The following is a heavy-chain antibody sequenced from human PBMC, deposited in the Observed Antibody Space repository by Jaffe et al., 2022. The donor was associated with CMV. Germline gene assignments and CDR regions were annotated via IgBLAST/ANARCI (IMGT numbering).Heavy chain of an antibody. CDR3: ARHTTMVRGGNTYDSSGYYFAPDFDY. V-gene: IGHV4-39*01. CDR1: GGSISSSSYY. J-gene: IGHJ4*02. D-gene: IGHD3-22*01. Sequence: QLQLQESGPGLVKPSETLSLTCTVSGGSISSSSYYWGWIRQPPGKGLEWIGSIYYSGSTYYNPSLKSRVTISVDTSKNQFSLKLSSVTAADTAVYYCARHTTMVRGGNTYDSSGYYFAPDFDYWGQGTLVTVSS. CDR2: IYYSGST.